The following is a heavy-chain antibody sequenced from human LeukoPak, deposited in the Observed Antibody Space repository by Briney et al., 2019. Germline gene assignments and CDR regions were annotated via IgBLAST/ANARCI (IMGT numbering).Heavy chain of an antibody. CDR1: GFTFSSYG. J-gene: IGHJ6*02. V-gene: IGHV3-33*01. D-gene: IGHD3-10*01. Sequence: GGSLRLSCAASGFTFSSYGMHWVRQAPGKGLEWVAVIWYDGSNKYYADSVKGRFTISRDNSKNTLYLQMNSLRAEDTAVYYCASYGSGSYLSGGRFYYYYGMNVWGQGTTVTVSS. CDR2: IWYDGSNK. CDR3: ASYGSGSYLSGGRFYYYYGMNV.